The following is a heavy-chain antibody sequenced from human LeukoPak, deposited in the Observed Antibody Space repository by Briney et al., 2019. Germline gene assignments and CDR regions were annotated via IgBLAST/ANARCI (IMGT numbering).Heavy chain of an antibody. D-gene: IGHD3/OR15-3a*01. CDR2: ISSSSSTI. V-gene: IGHV3-48*01. Sequence: GGSLRLSCAASGFTFSSYSMNWVRQAPGKGLEWVSYISSSSSTIYYADSVKGRFTISRDNAKNSLYLQMNSLRAEDTAVYYYARWVGQGNFDYWGQGTLVTVSS. J-gene: IGHJ4*02. CDR1: GFTFSSYS. CDR3: ARWVGQGNFDY.